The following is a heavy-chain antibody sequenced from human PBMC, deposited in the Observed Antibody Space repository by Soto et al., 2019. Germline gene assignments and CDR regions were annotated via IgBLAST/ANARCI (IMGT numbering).Heavy chain of an antibody. CDR2: IYWDDDK. V-gene: IGHV2-5*02. D-gene: IGHD2-15*01. CDR3: AHSEVVAAFNWFDP. CDR1: GFSLSTSGVG. Sequence: QITLKESGPPLVKPTQTLTLTCTFSGFSLSTSGVGVGWIRQPPGKALEWLALIYWDDDKRYSPSLKSRLTTXKXTXXNQVVLTMTNMDPVDTATYYCAHSEVVAAFNWFDPGGQGTLVTVSS. J-gene: IGHJ5*02.